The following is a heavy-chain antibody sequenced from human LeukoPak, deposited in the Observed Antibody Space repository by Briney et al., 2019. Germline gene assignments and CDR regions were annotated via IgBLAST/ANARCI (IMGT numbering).Heavy chain of an antibody. D-gene: IGHD5-12*01. CDR3: ARVMGRGYSGYGNKAVAGTCFDY. CDR1: GYGFTSYW. J-gene: IGHJ4*02. V-gene: IGHV5-51*01. Sequence: PGEFLKISCEGSGYGFTSYWIGWVRQMPGKGLEWMGIIYPGDSDTRYSPSFQGQVTISADKSISTAYLQWSSLKASDTAMYYCARVMGRGYSGYGNKAVAGTCFDYWGQGTLVTVSS. CDR2: IYPGDSDT.